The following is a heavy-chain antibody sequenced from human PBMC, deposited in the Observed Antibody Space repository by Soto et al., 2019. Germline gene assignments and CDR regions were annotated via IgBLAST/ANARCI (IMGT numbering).Heavy chain of an antibody. J-gene: IGHJ5*02. CDR3: ARIYGSGNMNWFDP. CDR1: GFTFISYA. Sequence: PGGSLRLSCAASGFTFISYAMSWVRQAPGKGLEWVSAISGSGGSTYYADSVKGRFTISRDNSKNTLYLQMNSLRAEDTAVYYCARIYGSGNMNWFDPWGQGTLVTVSS. CDR2: ISGSGGST. D-gene: IGHD3-10*01. V-gene: IGHV3-23*01.